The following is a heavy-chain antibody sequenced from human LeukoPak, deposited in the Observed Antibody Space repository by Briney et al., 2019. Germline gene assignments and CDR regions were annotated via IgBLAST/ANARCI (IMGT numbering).Heavy chain of an antibody. V-gene: IGHV1-8*01. Sequence: ASVKVSCKASGYTFTSYDINRVRQATGQGLEWMGWMNPNSGNTGYAQKFQGRVTMTRNTSISTAYMELSSLRSEDTAVYYCARISSGYCSGGSCYPGYYYYYMDVWGKGTTVTVSS. J-gene: IGHJ6*03. CDR2: MNPNSGNT. D-gene: IGHD2-15*01. CDR1: GYTFTSYD. CDR3: ARISSGYCSGGSCYPGYYYYYMDV.